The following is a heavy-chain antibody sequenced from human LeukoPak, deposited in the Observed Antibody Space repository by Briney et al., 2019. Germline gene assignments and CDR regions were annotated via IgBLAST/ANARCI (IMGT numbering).Heavy chain of an antibody. D-gene: IGHD3-9*01. V-gene: IGHV3-9*01. J-gene: IGHJ6*02. CDR2: IRWNSGSI. CDR1: GFTFDDYA. Sequence: PGRSLRLSCAASGFTFDDYAMHWVRQAPGKGLEWVSGIRWNSGSIGYADSVKGRFTISRDNAKNSLYLQMNSLRAEDTALYYCAKDISGAYYDILTGYSYYYGMDVWGQGTTVTVSS. CDR3: AKDISGAYYDILTGYSYYYGMDV.